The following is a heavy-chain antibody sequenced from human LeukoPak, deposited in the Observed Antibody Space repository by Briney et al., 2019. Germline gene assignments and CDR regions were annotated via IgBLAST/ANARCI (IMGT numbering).Heavy chain of an antibody. CDR2: IQYDGRNK. CDR1: GFTFSSYG. J-gene: IGHJ4*02. V-gene: IGHV3-30*02. D-gene: IGHD3-22*01. CDR3: AKGVYYYDSSGYVFDY. Sequence: GGSLRLSCAASGFTFSSYGMHWVRQAPGKGLEWVAFIQYDGRNKYYADSVKGRFTISRDNSKNTLYLQMNSLRAEDTAVYYCAKGVYYYDSSGYVFDYWGQGTLVTVSS.